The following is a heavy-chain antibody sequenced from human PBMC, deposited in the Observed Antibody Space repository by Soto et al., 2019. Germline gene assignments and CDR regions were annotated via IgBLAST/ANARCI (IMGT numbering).Heavy chain of an antibody. D-gene: IGHD6-13*01. Sequence: SVKVSCKASGGTFSSYAISWVRQAPGQGLEWMGGIIPIFGTANYAQKFQGRVTITADESTSTAYMELSSLRSEDTAVYYCAREGIAAVGTYDYWGQGTLVTVSS. J-gene: IGHJ4*02. V-gene: IGHV1-69*13. CDR2: IIPIFGTA. CDR1: GGTFSSYA. CDR3: AREGIAAVGTYDY.